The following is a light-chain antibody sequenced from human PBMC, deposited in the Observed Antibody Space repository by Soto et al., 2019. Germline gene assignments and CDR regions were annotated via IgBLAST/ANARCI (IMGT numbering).Light chain of an antibody. CDR3: LSADSSGTSL. V-gene: IGLV3-16*01. Sequence: SYELTQPPSVSVSLGQMARITCSGEALPKKYAYWYQQKPGQFPVLVIYKDSERPSGIPERFSGSSSGTIVTLTISGVQAEDEADYYCLSADSSGTSLVGGGTKLTVL. J-gene: IGLJ2*01. CDR1: ALPKKY. CDR2: KDS.